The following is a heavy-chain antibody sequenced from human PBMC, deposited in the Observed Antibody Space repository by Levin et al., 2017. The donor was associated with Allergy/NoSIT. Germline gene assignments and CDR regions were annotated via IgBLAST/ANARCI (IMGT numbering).Heavy chain of an antibody. D-gene: IGHD6-19*01. CDR2: SNQDGSQK. Sequence: GASVKVSCAASGFSISSHWMSWVRQTPGKGLEWVANSNQDGSQKYYVDSVKGRFTIYRDNAKNSLDLQMSSLRAEDTAVYYCVRDGRSGWHFDYWGQGTLVAVSS. V-gene: IGHV3-7*03. CDR3: VRDGRSGWHFDY. CDR1: GFSISSHW. J-gene: IGHJ4*02.